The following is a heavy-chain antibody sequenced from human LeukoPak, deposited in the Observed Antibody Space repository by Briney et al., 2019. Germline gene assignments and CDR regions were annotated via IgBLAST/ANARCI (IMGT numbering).Heavy chain of an antibody. J-gene: IGHJ4*02. CDR3: ARTGDSSGYYRNAIDY. D-gene: IGHD3-22*01. Sequence: SETLSLTCTVSGGSISSGGYYWSWIRQHPGKGLEWIGYIYYSGSTYYNPSLKSRVTIPVDTSKNQFSLKLSSVTAADTAVYYCARTGDSSGYYRNAIDYWGQGTLVTVSS. CDR2: IYYSGST. CDR1: GGSISSGGYY. V-gene: IGHV4-31*03.